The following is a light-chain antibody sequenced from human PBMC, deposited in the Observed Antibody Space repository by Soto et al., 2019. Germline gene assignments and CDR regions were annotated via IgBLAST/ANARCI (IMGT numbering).Light chain of an antibody. CDR3: ATWDDSLNGVV. CDR2: NND. V-gene: IGLV1-44*01. Sequence: QSVLTQPPSASGTPGQGVTISCSGSSSNIGSNTVKWYQQLPGTAPKLLIYNNDQRPSGVPDRFSGSKSGTSASLAVSGLQSEDEADYYCATWDDSLNGVVFGGGTNLTVL. CDR1: SSNIGSNT. J-gene: IGLJ3*02.